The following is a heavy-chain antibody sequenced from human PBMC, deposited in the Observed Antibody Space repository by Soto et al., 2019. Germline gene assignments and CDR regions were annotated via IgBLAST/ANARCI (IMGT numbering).Heavy chain of an antibody. CDR3: ARGARLPYYYYGMDV. D-gene: IGHD1-1*01. Sequence: SETLSLTCTVSGDSIRSGNHYWSWIRQPPGKGLEWIGEINHSGSTNYNPSLKSRVTISVDTSKNQFSLKLSSVTAADTAVYYCARGARLPYYYYGMDVWGQGTTVTVSS. J-gene: IGHJ6*02. V-gene: IGHV4-39*07. CDR2: INHSGST. CDR1: GDSIRSGNHY.